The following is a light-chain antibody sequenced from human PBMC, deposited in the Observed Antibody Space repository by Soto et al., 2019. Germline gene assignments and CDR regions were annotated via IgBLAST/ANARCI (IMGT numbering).Light chain of an antibody. J-gene: IGLJ1*01. V-gene: IGLV7-43*01. CDR1: TGAVTSGYF. CDR2: DTN. Sequence: QAVVTQEPSLTVSPGGTVTLTCSSSTGAVTSGYFPTWFQQKPGQGTRALIYDTNKKRSWTPARFSGSLLGGKAALTLSGVQPEDEAEYYCLLYYDGAYVSGTGTKVTV. CDR3: LLYYDGAYV.